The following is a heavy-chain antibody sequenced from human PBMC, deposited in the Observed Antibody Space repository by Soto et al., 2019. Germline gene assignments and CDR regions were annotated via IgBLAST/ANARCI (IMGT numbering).Heavy chain of an antibody. V-gene: IGHV1-2*04. D-gene: IGHD1-1*01. CDR3: ARGGGTIFAPLP. CDR2: IDPNSGAT. Sequence: ASVKVSCKAFGYTFTGYYIHWLRQAPGQGLGWMAYIDPNSGATKYAQKFQGLVTLTRDTSIRTAYMELTSLRSDDTAVYYCARGGGTIFAPLPWGQGTLVTVSS. CDR1: GYTFTGYY. J-gene: IGHJ5*02.